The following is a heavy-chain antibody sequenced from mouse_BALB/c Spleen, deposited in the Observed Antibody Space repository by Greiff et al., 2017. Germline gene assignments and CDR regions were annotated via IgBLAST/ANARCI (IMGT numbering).Heavy chain of an antibody. CDR3: TRLGQVRRDY. D-gene: IGHD2-14*01. Sequence: LQQPGSELVRPGASVKLSCKASGYTFTSYWMHWVKQRPGQGLEWIGNIYPGSGSTNYDEKFKSKATLTVDTSSSTAYMQLSSLTSEDSAVYYCTRLGQVRRDYGGQGTTLTVSS. J-gene: IGHJ2*01. CDR2: IYPGSGST. V-gene: IGHV1S22*01. CDR1: GYTFTSYW.